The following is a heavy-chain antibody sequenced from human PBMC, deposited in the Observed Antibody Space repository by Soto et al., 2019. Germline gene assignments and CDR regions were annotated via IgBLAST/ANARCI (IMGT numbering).Heavy chain of an antibody. Sequence: QVQLQESGPGLVKPSQTLSLTCTVSGGSISTGGYYWNWIRQHPGKGLEWIGYFYYSGSTHYNPSLKSRVTISVNTSKTQFSLKLSSVTAADTAVYYCARSVFPWGQGTLVTVSS. CDR1: GGSISTGGYY. CDR2: FYYSGST. V-gene: IGHV4-31*03. CDR3: ARSVFP. J-gene: IGHJ5*02.